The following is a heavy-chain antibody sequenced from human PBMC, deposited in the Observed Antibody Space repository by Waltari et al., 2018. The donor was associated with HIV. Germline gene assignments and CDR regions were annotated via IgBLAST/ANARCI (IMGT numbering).Heavy chain of an antibody. CDR1: GASLHGYY. Sequence: QVQLQQWGAGLVKTAETLSLTCAVYGASLHGYYWIWIRLSPGKGLEWIGETDSDGNTNYNPSLNSRVSRSIDTSKNQFSLTMKSVTAADTAVYYGARSLKVIVKSLYFESSGYYSNWGQGNLVRVFS. J-gene: IGHJ4*02. D-gene: IGHD3-22*01. V-gene: IGHV4-34*01. CDR2: TDSDGNT. CDR3: ARSLKVIVKSLYFESSGYYSN.